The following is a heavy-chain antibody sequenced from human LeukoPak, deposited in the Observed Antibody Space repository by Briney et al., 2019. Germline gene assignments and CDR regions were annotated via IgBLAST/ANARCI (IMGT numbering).Heavy chain of an antibody. V-gene: IGHV3-74*01. CDR3: VRYRPAPA. Sequence: PGGSLRLSCAASGFTFSNYYMHWVRQAPVEGLVWISGINSEGSSNYYGDSVKGRFTISRDNARKTLYLLMSSLRAEDSAIYYCVRYRPAPAWGQGTLVTVAS. CDR2: INSEGSSN. D-gene: IGHD3-16*02. CDR1: GFTFSNYY. J-gene: IGHJ4*02.